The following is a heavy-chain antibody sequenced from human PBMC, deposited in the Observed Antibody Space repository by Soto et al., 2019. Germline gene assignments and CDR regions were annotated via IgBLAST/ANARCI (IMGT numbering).Heavy chain of an antibody. CDR1: GGSISSYY. D-gene: IGHD3-10*01. V-gene: IGHV4-59*01. Sequence: KSSETLSLTCTVSGGSISSYYWSWIRQPPGKGLEWIGYIYYSGSTNYIPSLKSRVTISVDTSKNQFSLKLSSVTAADTAVYYCARDSSGRTNWFDPWGQGTLVTVSS. CDR2: IYYSGST. CDR3: ARDSSGRTNWFDP. J-gene: IGHJ5*02.